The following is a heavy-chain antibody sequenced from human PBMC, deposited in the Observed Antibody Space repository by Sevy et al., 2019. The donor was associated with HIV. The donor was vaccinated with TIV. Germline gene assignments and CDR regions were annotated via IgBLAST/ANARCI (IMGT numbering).Heavy chain of an antibody. V-gene: IGHV4-34*01. CDR1: GGSFSGYS. J-gene: IGHJ2*01. Sequence: SETLSLTCAVSGGSFSGYSWDWIRQPPGKGLEWFGEVNHSGSTNYNPSLKSRVTISVDTSKNQFSLKLNFVTAADTAVYYCARGGDGVVPSPIIGLGPWTKYWYFDLWGRGTLVTVSS. CDR3: ARGGDGVVPSPIIGLGPWTKYWYFDL. CDR2: VNHSGST. D-gene: IGHD3-3*01.